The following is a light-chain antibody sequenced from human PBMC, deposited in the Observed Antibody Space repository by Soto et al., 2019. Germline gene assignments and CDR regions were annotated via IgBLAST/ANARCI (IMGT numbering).Light chain of an antibody. Sequence: DIQMTQSPSTLSASVGDRVTITCRASQSISRSLAWYQQKPGKAPKLLIYGASILESGVPSRFSGSGSGTEFPLTIRSLQPVDFATYYCQQYDSYSLFTFGGGTKVEIK. CDR1: QSISRS. CDR2: GAS. J-gene: IGKJ4*01. V-gene: IGKV1-5*01. CDR3: QQYDSYSLFT.